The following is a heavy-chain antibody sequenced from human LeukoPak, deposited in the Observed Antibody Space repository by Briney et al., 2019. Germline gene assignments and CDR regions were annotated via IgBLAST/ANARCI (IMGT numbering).Heavy chain of an antibody. D-gene: IGHD1-26*01. Sequence: SETLSLTCTVSGGSINSSSYYWGWIRQPPGKGLEWIGSIYYSGSTYYNPSLKSRVTISVDTSKNQFSLKLSSVTAADTAVYYCAREGGSYYPHYYFDYWDQGTLVTVSS. CDR1: GGSINSSSYY. CDR2: IYYSGST. V-gene: IGHV4-39*07. J-gene: IGHJ4*02. CDR3: AREGGSYYPHYYFDY.